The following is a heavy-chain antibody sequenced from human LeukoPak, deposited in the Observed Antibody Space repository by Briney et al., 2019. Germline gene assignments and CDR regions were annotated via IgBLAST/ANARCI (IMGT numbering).Heavy chain of an antibody. CDR1: GYTFTGYY. D-gene: IGHD3-10*01. J-gene: IGHJ3*02. CDR2: INPNSGGT. Sequence: ASVKVSCKASGYTFTGYYMHWVRQAPGQGLEWMGWINPNSGGTNYARKFQGRVTMTRDTSISTAYMELSRLRSDDTAVYYCARQFLWFGELFDAFDIWGQGTMVTVSS. V-gene: IGHV1-2*02. CDR3: ARQFLWFGELFDAFDI.